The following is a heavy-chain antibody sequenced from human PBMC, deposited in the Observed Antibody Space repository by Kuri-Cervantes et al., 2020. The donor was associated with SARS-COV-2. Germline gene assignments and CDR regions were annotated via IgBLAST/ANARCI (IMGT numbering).Heavy chain of an antibody. V-gene: IGHV4-39*07. CDR3: ARRGLGNYYGSGSYQNAFDI. D-gene: IGHD3-10*01. Sequence: SETLSLTCTVSGGSISSSSYYWGWIRQPPGKGLEWIGSIYYSGSTNYNPSLKSRVTISVDTSKNQFSLKLSSVTAADTAVYYCARRGLGNYYGSGSYQNAFDIWGQGTMVTVSS. J-gene: IGHJ3*02. CDR2: IYYSGST. CDR1: GGSISSSSYY.